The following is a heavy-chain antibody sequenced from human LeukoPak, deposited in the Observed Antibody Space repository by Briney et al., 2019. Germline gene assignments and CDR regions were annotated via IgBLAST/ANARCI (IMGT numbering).Heavy chain of an antibody. CDR3: ALYDGTYGYFDY. Sequence: SDTLSLTCAVSGYSLSSNSWWGWIRQPPGKGLEWIGYIYYSGTTYYNSSLKSRVTMSVDTSKNQFSLKLNSVTAVDTAVYYCALYDGTYGYFDYWGQGSLVTVSS. CDR1: GYSLSSNSW. CDR2: IYYSGTT. J-gene: IGHJ4*02. V-gene: IGHV4-28*01. D-gene: IGHD1-26*01.